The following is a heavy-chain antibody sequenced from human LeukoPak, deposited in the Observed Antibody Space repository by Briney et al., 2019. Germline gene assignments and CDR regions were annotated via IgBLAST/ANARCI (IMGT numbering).Heavy chain of an antibody. Sequence: SETLSLTCTVSGGSISGYYWNWIRYPPGKGLEWIGYIYYSGSTSYNPSLQSRVTISVDTSKNQFSLKLSSVTAADTAVYYCARESTSYYPDAFDFRGQGTMVTVSS. CDR2: IYYSGST. V-gene: IGHV4-59*12. J-gene: IGHJ3*01. CDR3: ARESTSYYPDAFDF. CDR1: GGSISGYY. D-gene: IGHD3-22*01.